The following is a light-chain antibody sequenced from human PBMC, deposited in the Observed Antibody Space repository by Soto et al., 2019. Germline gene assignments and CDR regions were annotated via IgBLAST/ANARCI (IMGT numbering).Light chain of an antibody. V-gene: IGLV2-8*01. Sequence: QSALTQPPSASGSPGQSVTISCTGTGSDVGSYNYVSWYQQHPDKAPKLMIYEVNKRPSGVPDRFSGSKSGNTASLTVSGLQAEDEADYYCTSYAGYNNPVVFGGGTKLTVL. J-gene: IGLJ2*01. CDR1: GSDVGSYNY. CDR3: TSYAGYNNPVV. CDR2: EVN.